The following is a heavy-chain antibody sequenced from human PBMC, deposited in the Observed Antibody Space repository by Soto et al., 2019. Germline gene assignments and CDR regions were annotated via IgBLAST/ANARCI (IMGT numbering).Heavy chain of an antibody. J-gene: IGHJ6*03. CDR2: MNPNSGNT. CDR3: ARGNRQLVRYYYYYMDG. CDR1: GYTFTSYD. D-gene: IGHD6-6*01. Sequence: ASVKVSCKASGYTFTSYDINWVRQATGQGLEWMGWMNPNSGNTGYAQKFQGRVTMTRNTSISTAYMELSSLRSEDTAVYYCARGNRQLVRYYYYYMDGWGKGTTVTVSS. V-gene: IGHV1-8*01.